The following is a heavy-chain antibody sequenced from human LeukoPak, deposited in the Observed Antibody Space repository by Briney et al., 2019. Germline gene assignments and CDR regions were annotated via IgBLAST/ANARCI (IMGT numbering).Heavy chain of an antibody. D-gene: IGHD6-6*01. CDR1: GYTFTGYY. Sequence: ASVKVSCKASGYTFTGYYIHWVRQAPGQGLEWMGWINPDRGGTTYAQKFQGRVTMTRDTSITTAYMELRSLRSDDTAVYYCARDLRSSHDSSSRGDYWGQGTLVTVSS. J-gene: IGHJ4*02. CDR2: INPDRGGT. CDR3: ARDLRSSHDSSSRGDY. V-gene: IGHV1-2*02.